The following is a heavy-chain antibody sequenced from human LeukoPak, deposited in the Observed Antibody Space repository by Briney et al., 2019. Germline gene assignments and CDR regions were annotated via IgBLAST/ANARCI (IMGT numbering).Heavy chain of an antibody. CDR3: ARNGCSSTSCYLDLNWFDP. CDR1: GGTFSSYA. CDR2: IIPIFGTA. D-gene: IGHD2-2*01. V-gene: IGHV1-69*13. J-gene: IGHJ5*02. Sequence: SVTVSCKASGGTFSSYAINWVRQAPGQGLEWMGGIIPIFGTANYEQKFQGRVTITADESTSTAYMELSSLRSEDTAVYYCARNGCSSTSCYLDLNWFDPWGQGTLVTVSS.